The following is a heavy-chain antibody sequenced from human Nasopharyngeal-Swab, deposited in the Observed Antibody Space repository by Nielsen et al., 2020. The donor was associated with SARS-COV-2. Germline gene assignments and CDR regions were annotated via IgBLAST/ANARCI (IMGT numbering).Heavy chain of an antibody. CDR3: AFRWWRSSWYGDY. J-gene: IGHJ4*02. V-gene: IGHV1-24*01. Sequence: ASVKVSCKVSGYTLTELSVHWVRPAPGKGLEWMGGFDPEDGETIYAQKFQGRVTMTEDTSTDTAYMELSSLRSEDTAVYYCAFRWWRSSWYGDYWGQGTLVTVSS. D-gene: IGHD6-13*01. CDR1: GYTLTELS. CDR2: FDPEDGET.